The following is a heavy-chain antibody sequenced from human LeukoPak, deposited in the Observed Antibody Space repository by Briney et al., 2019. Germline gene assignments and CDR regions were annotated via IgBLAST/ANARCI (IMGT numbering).Heavy chain of an antibody. CDR1: GFTFSSYA. J-gene: IGHJ4*02. V-gene: IGHV3-30*04. CDR2: ISYDGSNK. Sequence: GRSLRLSCAASGFTFSSYAMHWVRQAPGKGLEWVAVISYDGSNKYYADSVKGRFNISRDNSKNTLYLQMNSLRAEDTAVYYCARDVKQGAFYSDGPFDYWGQGTLVTVSS. CDR3: ARDVKQGAFYSDGPFDY. D-gene: IGHD5-18*01.